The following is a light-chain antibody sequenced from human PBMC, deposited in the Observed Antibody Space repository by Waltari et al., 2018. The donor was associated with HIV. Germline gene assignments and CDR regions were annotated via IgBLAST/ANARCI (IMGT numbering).Light chain of an antibody. CDR3: QESYETPFT. Sequence: DIQMTQSPSPLSASVGDRVTITCRASESISIYLNWYQQKPGKAPKLLISTASSLRSGVPSRFSGSGSGTDFTLTISSLQPEDFATYYCQESYETPFTFGPGTTVDFK. V-gene: IGKV1-39*01. CDR1: ESISIY. J-gene: IGKJ3*01. CDR2: TAS.